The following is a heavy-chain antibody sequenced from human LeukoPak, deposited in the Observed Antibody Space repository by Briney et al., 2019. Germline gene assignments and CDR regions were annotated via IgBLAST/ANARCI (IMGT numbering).Heavy chain of an antibody. CDR2: ISGSGGST. CDR3: AKDRRWLSGIDY. J-gene: IGHJ4*02. CDR1: GFTFSSYA. D-gene: IGHD3-10*01. V-gene: IGHV3-23*01. Sequence: GGSLRLSCAASGFTFSSYAMSWVRQAPGKGLEWVSAISGSGGSTYYADSLKGRFTISRDNSKNTLYLQMNSLRAEDTAVYYCAKDRRWLSGIDYWGQGTLVTVSS.